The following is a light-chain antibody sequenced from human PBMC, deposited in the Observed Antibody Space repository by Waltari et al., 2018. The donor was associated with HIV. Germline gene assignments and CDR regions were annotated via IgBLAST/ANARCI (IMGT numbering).Light chain of an antibody. CDR3: GTWDSSLSAGV. CDR2: DNY. CDR1: SSNIGNHF. V-gene: IGLV1-51*01. Sequence: QSVLTQPPFVSAAPGQQVTISCSGSSSNIGNHFVFCYQQLPGTAPKLLIYDNYQRPSGIPDRFSGSKSGTSATLVITGLQTGDEANYYCGTWDSSLSAGVFGGGTKLTVL. J-gene: IGLJ3*02.